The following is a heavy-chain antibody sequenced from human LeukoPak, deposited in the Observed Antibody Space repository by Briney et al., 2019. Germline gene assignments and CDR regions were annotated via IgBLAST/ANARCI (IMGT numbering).Heavy chain of an antibody. CDR1: GYTFTSYG. V-gene: IGHV1-69*05. CDR2: IIPIFGTA. D-gene: IGHD2-2*01. CDR3: AREVVVVPAPHYYMDV. Sequence: GASVKVSCKASGYTFTSYGISWVRQAPGQGLEWMGGIIPIFGTANYAQKFQGRVTITTDESTSTAYMELSSLRSEDTAVYYCAREVVVVPAPHYYMDVWGKGTTVTVSS. J-gene: IGHJ6*03.